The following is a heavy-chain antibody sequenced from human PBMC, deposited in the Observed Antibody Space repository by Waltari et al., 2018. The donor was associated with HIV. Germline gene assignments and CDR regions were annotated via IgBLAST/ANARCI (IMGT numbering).Heavy chain of an antibody. V-gene: IGHV3-15*01. CDR2: IKSKNDGGTI. J-gene: IGHJ4*02. Sequence: EVHLVESGGGWVKPGGSLRVSCTVPGFTFINAWMSWVRQAPGKGLEWLGRIKSKNDGGTIDYAAPVKDRFTILRDDSKHTLYLEMSSLKIEDTGIYYCVTDAVAVPLDTAYWGQGTLVTVSS. CDR1: GFTFINAW. CDR3: VTDAVAVPLDTAY. D-gene: IGHD2-21*01.